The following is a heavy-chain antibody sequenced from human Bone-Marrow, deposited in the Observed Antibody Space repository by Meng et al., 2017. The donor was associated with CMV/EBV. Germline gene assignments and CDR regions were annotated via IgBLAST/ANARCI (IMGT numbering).Heavy chain of an antibody. CDR2: ISAYNGNT. Sequence: ASVKVSCKTSGYTFTSYGISWVRQAPGQGLEWMGWISAYNGNTDYAQNLQARVTMTTDESTSTAYMELSSLRSDDTAVYYCARDTTYRTFDYWGQGTLVTVSS. CDR3: ARDTTYRTFDY. V-gene: IGHV1-18*01. CDR1: GYTFTSYG. J-gene: IGHJ4*02. D-gene: IGHD1-26*01.